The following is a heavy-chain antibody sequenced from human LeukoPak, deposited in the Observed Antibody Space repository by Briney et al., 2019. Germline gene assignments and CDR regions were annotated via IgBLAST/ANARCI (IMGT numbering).Heavy chain of an antibody. V-gene: IGHV4-38-2*01. CDR3: TTLIAAPGSGAPFDY. Sequence: SETLSLTCAVSGYSISGGYYWGWVRQPPGKGLEWIANIYHSGNTYYNPSLNNRVTLSVDTSMNHFSLKLTSVTAADTAVYYCTTLIAAPGSGAPFDYWGQGILVTVSS. CDR2: IYHSGNT. D-gene: IGHD6-13*01. J-gene: IGHJ4*02. CDR1: GYSISGGYY.